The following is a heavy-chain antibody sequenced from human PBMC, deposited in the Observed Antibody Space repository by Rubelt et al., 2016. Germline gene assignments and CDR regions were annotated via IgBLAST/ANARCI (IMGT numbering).Heavy chain of an antibody. J-gene: IGHJ4*02. Sequence: GSGGGLVQPGGSLRLSCVPSEFTFSTYAMNWVRQAPGKGLEWVSYISGDSRTIYYADSVRGRFTISRDNARNSLYLQLNSLRAEDTAVYYCAKDSAYSSSSSYYFDSWGQGTLVTVSS. V-gene: IGHV3-48*04. CDR1: EFTFSTYA. CDR3: AKDSAYSSSSSYYFDS. CDR2: ISGDSRTI. D-gene: IGHD6-6*01.